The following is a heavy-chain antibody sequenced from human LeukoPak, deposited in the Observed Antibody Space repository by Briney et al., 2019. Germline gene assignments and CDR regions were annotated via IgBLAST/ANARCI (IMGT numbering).Heavy chain of an antibody. D-gene: IGHD2-15*01. V-gene: IGHV4-30-2*01. CDR1: GGSISSGGYY. Sequence: SQTLSLTCTVSGGSISSGGYYWSWIRQPPGKGLEWIGYIYHSGSTYYNPSLKSRVTISVDRSKNQFSLKLNSVTAADTAVYYCARASGYCSGGSCHLGYWGQGTLVTVSS. CDR2: IYHSGST. J-gene: IGHJ4*02. CDR3: ARASGYCSGGSCHLGY.